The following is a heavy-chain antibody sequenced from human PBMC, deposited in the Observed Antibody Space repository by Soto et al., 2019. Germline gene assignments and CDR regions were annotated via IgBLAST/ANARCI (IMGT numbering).Heavy chain of an antibody. D-gene: IGHD3-9*01. V-gene: IGHV3-9*01. J-gene: IGHJ4*02. Sequence: PGGSLRHSCAASGFTFDDYAMHWVRQAPGKGLEWVSGISWNSGSIGYADSVKGRFTISRDNAKNSLYLQMNSLRAEDTALYYCAKGVLPYFAWLGYWGQGNLVTVSS. CDR3: AKGVLPYFAWLGY. CDR1: GFTFDDYA. CDR2: ISWNSGSI.